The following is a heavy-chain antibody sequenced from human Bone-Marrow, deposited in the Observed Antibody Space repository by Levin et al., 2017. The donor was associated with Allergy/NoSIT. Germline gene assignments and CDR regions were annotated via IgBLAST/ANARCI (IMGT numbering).Heavy chain of an antibody. CDR3: ARGGCDRTSCLDH. V-gene: IGHV3-74*01. Sequence: PGGSLRLSCTASAFTFRNYYMHWVRQAPGMGLVWVSNILNDGTTNYADSVKGRLTISRDNAKNTLYLQMNSLGEEDTAVYFCARGGCDRTSCLDHWGQGILVTVSS. CDR1: AFTFRNYY. J-gene: IGHJ4*02. CDR2: ILNDGTT. D-gene: IGHD2-2*01.